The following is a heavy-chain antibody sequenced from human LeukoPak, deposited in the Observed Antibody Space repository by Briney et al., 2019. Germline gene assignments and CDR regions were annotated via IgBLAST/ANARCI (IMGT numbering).Heavy chain of an antibody. V-gene: IGHV1-2*02. Sequence: ASVKVSCKASGYTFTGYYMHWVRQAPGQGLEWMGWINPNSGGTNYAQKFQGRVTMTRDTSISTAYMELSRLRSDDTAVYYCARGPFTMVQGSPHQFDYWGQGTLVTVSS. CDR2: INPNSGGT. D-gene: IGHD3-10*01. CDR3: ARGPFTMVQGSPHQFDY. J-gene: IGHJ4*02. CDR1: GYTFTGYY.